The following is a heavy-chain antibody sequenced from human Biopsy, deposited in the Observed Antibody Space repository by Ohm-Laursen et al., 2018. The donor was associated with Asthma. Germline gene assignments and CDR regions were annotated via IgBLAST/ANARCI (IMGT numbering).Heavy chain of an antibody. Sequence: TLSLTCPVSGGSVSSDKYYWSWIRQPTGKGLEWIAYIFYSGATNYNPALKSRVAQSIDTSKSQFSLRLNSLSAADTAVYYCARGTIVAGIDYWGRGTLVTVSS. V-gene: IGHV4-61*10. CDR1: GGSVSSDKYY. CDR2: IFYSGAT. D-gene: IGHD5-12*01. J-gene: IGHJ4*02. CDR3: ARGTIVAGIDY.